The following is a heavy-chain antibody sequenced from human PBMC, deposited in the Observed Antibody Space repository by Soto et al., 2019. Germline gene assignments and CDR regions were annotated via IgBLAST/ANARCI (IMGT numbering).Heavy chain of an antibody. J-gene: IGHJ4*02. V-gene: IGHV1-18*01. CDR1: GYTFTSYG. CDR3: ARLDQGGVAVAGIFLDY. D-gene: IGHD6-19*01. CDR2: ISAYNGNT. Sequence: QVQLVQSGAEVKKPGASVKVSCKASGYTFTSYGISRVRQAPGQGLERMGWISAYNGNTNYAQKLQGRVTMTTDTATGPAYMELRSLRPDDTAVYNCARLDQGGVAVAGIFLDYWGQGTLVTVYS.